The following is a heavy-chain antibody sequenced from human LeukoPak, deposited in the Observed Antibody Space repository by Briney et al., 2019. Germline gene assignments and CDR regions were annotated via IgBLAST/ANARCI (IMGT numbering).Heavy chain of an antibody. CDR3: ARDQKLIAAAGMGDAFDI. V-gene: IGHV3-21*01. CDR1: GFTFSSYS. J-gene: IGHJ3*02. Sequence: PGGSLRLSCAASGFTFSSYSMNWVRQAPGKGLEWVSSISSSSSYIYYADSVKGRFTISRDNAKNSLYLQMNSLRAEDTAVYYCARDQKLIAAAGMGDAFDIWGQGTMVTVSS. CDR2: ISSSSSYI. D-gene: IGHD6-13*01.